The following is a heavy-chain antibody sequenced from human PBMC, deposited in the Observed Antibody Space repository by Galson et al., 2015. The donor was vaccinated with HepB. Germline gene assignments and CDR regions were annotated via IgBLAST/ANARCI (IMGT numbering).Heavy chain of an antibody. D-gene: IGHD3-22*01. CDR3: ARAAYYDSSGYFRDAFDI. Sequence: SLRLSCAASGFTFKNYAMHWVRQAPGKGLEWVSSITSSGGNSYYTDSVKGRFTVSRDNSKNTLLLQLNSLRTEDTAVYYCARAAYYDSSGYFRDAFDIWGQGTMVTVSS. CDR2: ITSSGGNS. J-gene: IGHJ3*02. V-gene: IGHV3-23*01. CDR1: GFTFKNYA.